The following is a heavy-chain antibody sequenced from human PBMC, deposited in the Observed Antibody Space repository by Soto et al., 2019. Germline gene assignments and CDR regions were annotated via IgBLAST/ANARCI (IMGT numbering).Heavy chain of an antibody. V-gene: IGHV5-51*01. CDR2: IYPGDSDT. D-gene: IGHD2-21*01. J-gene: IGHJ3*01. CDR1: GYTFNTYW. CDR3: ARQKLWMATINNDAFDV. Sequence: GESLKISCRGSGYTFNTYWIGWVRQMPGKGLEWMGFIYPGDSDTTYSPSFQGQVTISVDKSISTAYLQWSSLKVSDTAIYYCARQKLWMATINNDAFDVWGQGTKVTVS.